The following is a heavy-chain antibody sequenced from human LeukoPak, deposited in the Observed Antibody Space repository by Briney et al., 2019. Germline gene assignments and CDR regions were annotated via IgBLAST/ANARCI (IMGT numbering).Heavy chain of an antibody. CDR1: GYSFTSYW. D-gene: IGHD5-18*01. CDR3: ARQGVYVDTAMVSDY. Sequence: GESLKISCKGSGYSFTSYWIGWVRQMPGKGLEWMGIIYPGDSDTRYSPSFQGQVTISAGKSISTAYLQWSSLKASDTAMYYCARQGVYVDTAMVSDYWGQGTLVTVSS. J-gene: IGHJ4*02. CDR2: IYPGDSDT. V-gene: IGHV5-51*01.